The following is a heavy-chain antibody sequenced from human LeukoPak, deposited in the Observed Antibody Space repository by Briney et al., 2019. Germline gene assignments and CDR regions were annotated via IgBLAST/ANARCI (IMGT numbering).Heavy chain of an antibody. J-gene: IGHJ6*04. CDR3: AELGITMIGGV. V-gene: IGHV3-30*04. CDR2: ISYDGSNK. CDR1: GFTFSSYA. D-gene: IGHD3-10*02. Sequence: GGSLRLSCAASGFTFSSYAMHWVRQAPGTGLEGVAVISYDGSNKYYADSVKGRFTISRDNAKNSLYLQMNSLRAEDTAVYYCAELGITMIGGVWGKGTTVTISS.